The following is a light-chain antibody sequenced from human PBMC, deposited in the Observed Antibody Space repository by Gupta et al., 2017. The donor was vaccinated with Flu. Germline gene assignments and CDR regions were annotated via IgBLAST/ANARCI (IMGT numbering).Light chain of an antibody. V-gene: IGKV3-20*01. CDR3: QQYDSTAYT. CDR2: GAS. J-gene: IGKJ2*01. Sequence: VLTQSPGTLSLSPGERATLSCRASQSVNNNLLTWYQQKPGQAPRLLIYGASSRATGIPYRFSGSGSGTDFTLTISRLEPEDFAVYYCQQYDSTAYTFGQGTKLDIK. CDR1: QSVNNNL.